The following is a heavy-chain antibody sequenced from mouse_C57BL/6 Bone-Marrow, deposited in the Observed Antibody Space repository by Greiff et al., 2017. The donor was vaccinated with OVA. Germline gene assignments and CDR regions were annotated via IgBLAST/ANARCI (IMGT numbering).Heavy chain of an antibody. CDR2: IYPGSGNT. V-gene: IGHV1-76*01. Sequence: QVQLQQSGAELVRPGASVKLSCKASGYTFTDYYINWVKQRPGQGLEWTARIYPGSGNTYYNEKSKGKATLTAEKSSSTAYMQLSSLTSEDSAVYFCARGKDYAMDYWGQGTSVTVSS. J-gene: IGHJ4*01. CDR1: GYTFTDYY. CDR3: ARGKDYAMDY.